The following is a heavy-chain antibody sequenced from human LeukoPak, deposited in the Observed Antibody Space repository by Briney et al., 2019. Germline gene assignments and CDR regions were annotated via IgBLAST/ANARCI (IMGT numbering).Heavy chain of an antibody. V-gene: IGHV1-18*01. CDR2: ISAYNGNT. CDR1: GYTFTRYA. CDR3: ARDGRYNLNYADY. D-gene: IGHD1-20*01. J-gene: IGHJ4*02. Sequence: ASVQVSCKASGYTFTRYAFSWVRQAPGQGLEWMGWISAYNGNTNYAQKLQGRVTMTTDTSTSTAYMELRSLRSDDTAVYYCARDGRYNLNYADYWGQGTLVTVSS.